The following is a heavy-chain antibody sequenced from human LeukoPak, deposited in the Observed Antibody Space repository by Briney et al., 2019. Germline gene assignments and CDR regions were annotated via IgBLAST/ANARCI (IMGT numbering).Heavy chain of an antibody. Sequence: SETLSLTCAVSGYSISSGYYWGWIRQPPGKGLEWIGSIYHSGSTYYNPSLKSRVTISVDTSKNQFSLKLSSVTAADTAVYYCARVSVPAAISVYFDYWGLGTLVTVSS. CDR3: ARVSVPAAISVYFDY. CDR2: IYHSGST. D-gene: IGHD2-2*02. V-gene: IGHV4-38-2*01. J-gene: IGHJ4*02. CDR1: GYSISSGYY.